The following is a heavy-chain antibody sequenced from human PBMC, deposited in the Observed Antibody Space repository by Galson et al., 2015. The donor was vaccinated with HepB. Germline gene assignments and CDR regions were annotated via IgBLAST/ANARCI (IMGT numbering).Heavy chain of an antibody. V-gene: IGHV3-48*03. Sequence: SLRLSCAGSGFIFSNYEMNWVRQAPGKGLEWISYISSRSDTIKNADSVKGRFSISRDNAKNSLYLQMNSLRGEDTAVYFCVRSKHYYETAQAFDIWGPGTMVTVSS. D-gene: IGHD3-22*01. CDR3: VRSKHYYETAQAFDI. CDR2: ISSRSDTI. CDR1: GFIFSNYE. J-gene: IGHJ3*02.